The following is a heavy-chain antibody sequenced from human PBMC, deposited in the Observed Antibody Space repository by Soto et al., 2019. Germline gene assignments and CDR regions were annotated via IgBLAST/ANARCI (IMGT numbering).Heavy chain of an antibody. J-gene: IGHJ4*02. V-gene: IGHV3-43*01. Sequence: GGSLRLSCAASGFTFDDYTMHWVRQAPGKGLEWVSLISWDGGSTYYADSVKGRFTISRDNSKNSLYLQMNSLRTEDTALYYCAKVRSVAATQGPFDYWGQGTLVTVSS. CDR1: GFTFDDYT. D-gene: IGHD2-15*01. CDR3: AKVRSVAATQGPFDY. CDR2: ISWDGGST.